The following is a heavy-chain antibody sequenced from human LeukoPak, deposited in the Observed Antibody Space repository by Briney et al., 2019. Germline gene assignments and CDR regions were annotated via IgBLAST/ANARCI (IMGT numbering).Heavy chain of an antibody. J-gene: IGHJ3*01. V-gene: IGHV3-7*01. CDR2: INQDGSEI. CDR1: GFAFSTYW. Sequence: GGSLRLSCAASGFAFSTYWMTWVRQAPGEGLDWVASINQDGSEIHYVDSVKGRFTISRDSATNSLYLQINSLRAEDTAVYYCATYFPGNPFAFWGQGTMVTVSP. CDR3: ATYFPGNPFAF. D-gene: IGHD3-10*01.